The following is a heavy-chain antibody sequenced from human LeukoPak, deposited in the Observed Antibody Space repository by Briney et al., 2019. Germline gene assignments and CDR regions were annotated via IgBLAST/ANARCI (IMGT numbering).Heavy chain of an antibody. Sequence: EASETLSLTCTVSGGSIGGYYWSWIRQPPGKGLEWIGYIYHSGSTNYNPSLKSRVTISVDTSKNQFSLKLNSVTAADTAVYYCASEPYSYGAGFDPWGQGTLVTVSS. CDR2: IYHSGST. D-gene: IGHD5-18*01. CDR1: GGSIGGYY. J-gene: IGHJ5*02. V-gene: IGHV4-59*01. CDR3: ASEPYSYGAGFDP.